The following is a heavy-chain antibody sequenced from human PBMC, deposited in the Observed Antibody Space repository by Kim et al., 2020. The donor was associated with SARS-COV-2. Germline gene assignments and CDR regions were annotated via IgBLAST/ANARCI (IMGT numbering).Heavy chain of an antibody. V-gene: IGHV3-23*01. D-gene: IGHD3-10*01. J-gene: IGHJ4*02. Sequence: GGSLRLSCAASGFTFSSYAMSWVRQAPGKGLEWVSAISGSGGSTYYADSVKGWFTISRDNSKNTLYLQMNSLRAEDTAVYYCAKVARRKSYYGSGSYLDYWGQGTLVTVSS. CDR2: ISGSGGST. CDR3: AKVARRKSYYGSGSYLDY. CDR1: GFTFSSYA.